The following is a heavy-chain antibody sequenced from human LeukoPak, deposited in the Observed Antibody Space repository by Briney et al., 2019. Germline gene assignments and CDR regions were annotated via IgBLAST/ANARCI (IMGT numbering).Heavy chain of an antibody. CDR2: IYYSGST. Sequence: PSQTLSFTCTVSGGSISSGGYYWSWIRQHPGKGLEWIGYIYYSGSTYYNPSLKSRVTISVDTSKNQFSLKLSSVTAADTAVYYCASGGELQAGNDHDAFDIWGQGTMVTVSS. V-gene: IGHV4-31*03. D-gene: IGHD1-26*01. CDR1: GGSISSGGYY. J-gene: IGHJ3*02. CDR3: ASGGELQAGNDHDAFDI.